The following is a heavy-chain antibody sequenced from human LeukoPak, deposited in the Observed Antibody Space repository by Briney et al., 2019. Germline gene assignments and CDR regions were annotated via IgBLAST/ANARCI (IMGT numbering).Heavy chain of an antibody. D-gene: IGHD6-19*01. CDR2: INPNSGGT. J-gene: IGHJ6*02. Sequence: GASVKVSCKASGYTFTGYYMHCVRQAPGQGLEWMGWINPNSGGTNYAQKFQGWVTMTRDTSISTAYMELSRLRSDDTAVYYCARDKAVAGISYYGMDVWGQGPRSPSP. CDR1: GYTFTGYY. CDR3: ARDKAVAGISYYGMDV. V-gene: IGHV1-2*04.